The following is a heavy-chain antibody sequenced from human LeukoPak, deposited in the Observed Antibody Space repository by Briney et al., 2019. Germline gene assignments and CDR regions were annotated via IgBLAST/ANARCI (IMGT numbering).Heavy chain of an antibody. CDR2: ISWDGGST. V-gene: IGHV3-43*01. CDR3: AKEISYADSSGYPGPDAFDI. J-gene: IGHJ3*02. D-gene: IGHD3-22*01. Sequence: GGSLRLSCAASGFTFDDYTMHWVRQAPGKGLEWVSLISWDGGSTYYADSVKGRFTISRDNSKNSLYLQMNSLRTEDTALYYCAKEISYADSSGYPGPDAFDIWGQGTMVTVSS. CDR1: GFTFDDYT.